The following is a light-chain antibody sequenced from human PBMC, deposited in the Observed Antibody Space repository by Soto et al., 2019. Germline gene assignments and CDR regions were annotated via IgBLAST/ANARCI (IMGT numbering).Light chain of an antibody. CDR1: NSNIGADYG. CDR2: GNN. Sequence: QSVLTQPPSVSGAPGQRVTISCTGTNSNIGADYGVQWYQQFPGTAPNLLIYGNNNRPSGVSDRFSGSKSATSASLAITGLQPGDEADYYCQSYDSNLVGLVFGAGTKLTVL. J-gene: IGLJ3*02. V-gene: IGLV1-40*01. CDR3: QSYDSNLVGLV.